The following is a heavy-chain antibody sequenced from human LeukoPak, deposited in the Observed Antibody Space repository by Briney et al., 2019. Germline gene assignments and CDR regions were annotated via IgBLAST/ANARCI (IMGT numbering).Heavy chain of an antibody. CDR1: GFTFDDYG. D-gene: IGHD3-22*01. V-gene: IGHV3-20*04. Sequence: PGGSLRLSCAAYGFTFDDYGMSWVRQAPGKGLEWVSGIHWNGGSTGYADSVKGRFTTSRDNAKNSLYLQTNSLRGEDTAVYYCARVRSNYYDSSGYYYQPYDWFDPWGLGTLVTVSS. J-gene: IGHJ5*02. CDR2: IHWNGGST. CDR3: ARVRSNYYDSSGYYYQPYDWFDP.